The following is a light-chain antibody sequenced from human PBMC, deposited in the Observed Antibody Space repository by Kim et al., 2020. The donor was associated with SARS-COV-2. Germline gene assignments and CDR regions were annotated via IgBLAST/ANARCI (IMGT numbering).Light chain of an antibody. CDR2: KAS. J-gene: IGKJ1*01. V-gene: IGKV1-5*03. CDR1: QSISSY. Sequence: DIQTTQPPSTLSASVGDRVTITCRASQSISSYLAWYQQKPGQAPELLIYKASILESGVPSRFSGSGSGTEFTLTISSLQPDDFASFYCQQYKTSPWTFCQGTKVDI. CDR3: QQYKTSPWT.